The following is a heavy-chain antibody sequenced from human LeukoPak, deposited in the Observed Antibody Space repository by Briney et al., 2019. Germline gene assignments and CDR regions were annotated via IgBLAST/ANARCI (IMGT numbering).Heavy chain of an antibody. D-gene: IGHD6-13*01. CDR1: GGSFSDYY. J-gene: IGHJ6*03. V-gene: IGHV4-34*01. CDR2: INLSGST. Sequence: SETLSLTCVVYGGSFSDYYWSWIRQPPGKGLEWIGEINLSGSTNYTPSLKSRVTISVDTSKNQFSLKVSSVTAADTAVYYCARAWRPPAAAGIYYYYYMDVWDKGNPVTVSS. CDR3: ARAWRPPAAAGIYYYYYMDV.